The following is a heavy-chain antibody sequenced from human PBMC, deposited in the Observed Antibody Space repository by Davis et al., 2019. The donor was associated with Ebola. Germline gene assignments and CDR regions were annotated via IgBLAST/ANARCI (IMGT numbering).Heavy chain of an antibody. CDR1: GSSFSTHG. Sequence: PGGSLRLSCAVSGSSFSTHGTHWVRQAPGKGLEWVAVISDDGTYKYYADSLKGRFTISKDNSKNTLYLQMNSLRPEDTAVYYCARWNGNYPIYCLDYWGQGTPVTVS. D-gene: IGHD1-7*01. J-gene: IGHJ4*02. CDR3: ARWNGNYPIYCLDY. CDR2: ISDDGTYK. V-gene: IGHV3-30*03.